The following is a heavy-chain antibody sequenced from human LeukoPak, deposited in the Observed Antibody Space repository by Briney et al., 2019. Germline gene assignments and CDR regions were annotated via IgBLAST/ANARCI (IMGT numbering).Heavy chain of an antibody. CDR1: GFTFDDYA. CDR3: ARERYSGGTYYFDY. V-gene: IGHV3-9*01. D-gene: IGHD3-16*01. Sequence: GRSLRLSCAASGFTFDDYAMHWVRQAPGKGLEWVSGISWNSGSIGYGDSVKGRFTISRDNAKNTLYLQMNSLRAEDTAVYYCARERYSGGTYYFDYWGQGTLVTVSS. CDR2: ISWNSGSI. J-gene: IGHJ4*02.